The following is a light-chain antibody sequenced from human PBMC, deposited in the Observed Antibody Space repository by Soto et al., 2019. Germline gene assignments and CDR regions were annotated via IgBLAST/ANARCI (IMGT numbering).Light chain of an antibody. J-gene: IGLJ1*01. CDR1: SSDLGAYNY. Sequence: QSALTQPPSASGSRGQSVTISCTGTSSDLGAYNYVSWYQQHPGKAPKLIIYDVNKWPSGVPDRFSGSKTGNTVYLTVSGLHADDEADYYCSSYSDTSTLVFGTGTKVTVL. CDR2: DVN. CDR3: SSYSDTSTLV. V-gene: IGLV2-8*01.